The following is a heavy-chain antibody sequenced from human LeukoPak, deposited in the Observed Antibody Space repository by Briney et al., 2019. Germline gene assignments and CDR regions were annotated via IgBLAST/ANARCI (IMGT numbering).Heavy chain of an antibody. Sequence: GESLKISCKGSGYSFTSYWIGWVRQMPGKGLEWMGIIYPGDSDTRYSPSFQGQVTISADKSISTAYLQWSSLKASDTAMYYCARESRTWYSSSGTPGWFDPWGQGTLVTVSS. CDR1: GYSFTSYW. CDR2: IYPGDSDT. V-gene: IGHV5-51*01. D-gene: IGHD6-6*01. J-gene: IGHJ5*02. CDR3: ARESRTWYSSSGTPGWFDP.